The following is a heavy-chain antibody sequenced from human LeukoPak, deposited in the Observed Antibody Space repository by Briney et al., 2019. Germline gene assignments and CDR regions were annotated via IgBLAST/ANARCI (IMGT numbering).Heavy chain of an antibody. D-gene: IGHD2-2*01. CDR3: ARVGDCGRASCYAIDY. CDR2: IYSGGST. J-gene: IGHJ4*02. CDR1: GFTVSSNY. Sequence: GGSLRLSCAASGFTVSSNYMSWVRQAPGKGLEWVSIIYSGGSTYYTDSVRGRFIISRDISKNTLYLQMNSLRAEDTSVYYCARVGDCGRASCYAIDYWGQGTLVTVSS. V-gene: IGHV3-66*01.